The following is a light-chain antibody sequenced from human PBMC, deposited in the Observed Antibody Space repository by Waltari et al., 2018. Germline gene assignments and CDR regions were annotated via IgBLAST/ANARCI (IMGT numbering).Light chain of an antibody. V-gene: IGKV3-20*01. CDR1: QSLNSNY. Sequence: EIVLTQSPGTLSLSPGERATLSCRASQSLNSNYLAWYQQKPGQAPRLLISGASSRATGIPDRFSGSGSGTDFTLTISRLEPEDFAVYYCQQYHSSPYTFGQGTKLEIK. J-gene: IGKJ2*01. CDR3: QQYHSSPYT. CDR2: GAS.